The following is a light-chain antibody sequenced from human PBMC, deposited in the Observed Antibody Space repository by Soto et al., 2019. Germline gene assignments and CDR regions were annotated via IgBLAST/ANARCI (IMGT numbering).Light chain of an antibody. CDR2: DNN. Sequence: QSVLTQPPSVSAAPGQKVTISCSGSSSNIGNNYVSWYQQLPGTAPKLLIYDNNRRPSGIPDRFSGSKSGTSATLGITGLQTGDEDDYYCGTWDSSLSAGVFGGGTKVTVL. V-gene: IGLV1-51*01. CDR3: GTWDSSLSAGV. J-gene: IGLJ3*02. CDR1: SSNIGNNY.